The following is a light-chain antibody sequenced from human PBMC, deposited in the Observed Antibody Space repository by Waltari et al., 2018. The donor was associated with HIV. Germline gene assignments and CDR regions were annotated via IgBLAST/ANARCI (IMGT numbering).Light chain of an antibody. CDR3: QSADSSGTYV. CDR1: VLPKKY. CDR2: KDS. Sequence: SYELTQPPSVSVSPGQTARITCSGDVLPKKYVYWYQQRPGQAPVLVMYKDSERPSGIPERFSGSSSGTTVTLTISGVQAEDEAAYYCQSADSSGTYVFGTGTKVTVL. J-gene: IGLJ1*01. V-gene: IGLV3-25*03.